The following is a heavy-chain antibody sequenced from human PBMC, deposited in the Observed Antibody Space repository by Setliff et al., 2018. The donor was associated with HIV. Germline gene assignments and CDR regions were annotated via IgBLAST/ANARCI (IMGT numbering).Heavy chain of an antibody. D-gene: IGHD3-22*01. V-gene: IGHV4-38-2*01. J-gene: IGHJ3*02. CDR3: ARSTYYYDSSGYDAFDI. CDR2: IYHSGSA. CDR1: GYSISSGYY. Sequence: SETLSLTCAVSGYSISSGYYWGWIRQPPGKGPEWIGSIYHSGSAYYNPSLKSRVTISVDTSKNQFSLKLSSVTAADMAVYYCARSTYYYDSSGYDAFDIWGQGTMVTVSS.